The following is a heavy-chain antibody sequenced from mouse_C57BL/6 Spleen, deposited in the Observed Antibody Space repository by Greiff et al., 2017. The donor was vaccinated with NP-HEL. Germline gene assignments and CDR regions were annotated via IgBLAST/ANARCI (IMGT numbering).Heavy chain of an antibody. J-gene: IGHJ2*01. CDR3: ARRFGSSNY. D-gene: IGHD1-1*01. CDR2: IYPRSGNT. V-gene: IGHV1-81*01. Sequence: VKLVESGAELARPGASVKLSCKASGYTFTSYGISWVKQRTGQGLEWIGEIYPRSGNTYYNEKFKGKATLTADKSSSTAYMELRSLTSEDSAVYFCARRFGSSNYWGQGTTLTVSS. CDR1: GYTFTSYG.